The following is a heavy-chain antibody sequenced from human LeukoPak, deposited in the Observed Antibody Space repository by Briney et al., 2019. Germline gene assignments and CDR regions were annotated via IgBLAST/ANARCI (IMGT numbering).Heavy chain of an antibody. J-gene: IGHJ1*01. CDR3: AAGTSGRPEYFQH. CDR1: GFTFTISA. Sequence: GASVKVSCKASGFTFTISAMQWVRQARAQRLEWIGWIVVGSGNRNYAQKVQERVSITRDMSTGTAYMELSSLRSEDTAVYFCAAGTSGRPEYFQHWGQGTLVTVSS. D-gene: IGHD1-14*01. CDR2: IVVGSGNR. V-gene: IGHV1-58*02.